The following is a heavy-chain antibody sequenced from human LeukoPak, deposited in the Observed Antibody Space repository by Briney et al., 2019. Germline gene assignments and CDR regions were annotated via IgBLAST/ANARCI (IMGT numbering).Heavy chain of an antibody. CDR3: ARGGITIFGVVSYMDV. D-gene: IGHD3-3*01. J-gene: IGHJ6*03. CDR1: GFTFNTYS. Sequence: GGSLRLSCAASGFTFNTYSMSWVRQAPGKGLEWVSIISRASESIFYADSVKGRFTISRDNAKNSLYLQMNSLRAEDTALYYCARGGITIFGVVSYMDVWGKGTTVTVSS. V-gene: IGHV3-21*04. CDR2: ISRASESI.